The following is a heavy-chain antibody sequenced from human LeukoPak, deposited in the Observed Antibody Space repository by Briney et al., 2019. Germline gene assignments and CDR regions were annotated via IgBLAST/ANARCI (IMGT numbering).Heavy chain of an antibody. CDR1: GGSISGYY. D-gene: IGHD3-16*01. J-gene: IGHJ4*02. CDR2: IYYTGTT. CDR3: ARVVGGVGPDY. Sequence: SETLSLTCSVSGGSISGYYWTWIRQPPGEALEYIGCIYYTGTTNYNPSLNSRVTISVDTSRNQFALKLSSVTAADTAVYYCARVVGGVGPDYWGQGTLVTVSS. V-gene: IGHV4-59*01.